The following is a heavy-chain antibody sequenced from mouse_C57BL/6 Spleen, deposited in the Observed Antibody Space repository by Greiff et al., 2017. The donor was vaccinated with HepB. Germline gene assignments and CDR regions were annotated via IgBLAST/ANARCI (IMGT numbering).Heavy chain of an antibody. CDR1: GYTFTSYW. Sequence: QVQLQQSGAELVKPGASVKLSCKASGYTFTSYWMQWVKQRPGQGLEWIGEIDPSDSYTNYNQKFKGKATLTVDTSSSTAYMQLSSLTSEDSAVYYCARGYYGSRGYFDVWGTGTTVTVSS. J-gene: IGHJ1*03. V-gene: IGHV1-50*01. D-gene: IGHD1-1*01. CDR2: IDPSDSYT. CDR3: ARGYYGSRGYFDV.